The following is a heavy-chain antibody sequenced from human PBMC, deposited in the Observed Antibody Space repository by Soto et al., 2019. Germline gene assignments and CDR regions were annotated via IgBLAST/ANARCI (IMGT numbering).Heavy chain of an antibody. V-gene: IGHV3-21*06. CDR1: GFTFADNN. Sequence: PGGSLRLSCAASGFTFADNNMNWVRQAPGKGLEWVSSISTISTYMFYADSVKGRFTISRDNARDSLFLQMNSLTAEDTAVYYCAKGWSGPDYWGQGTLVTVSS. D-gene: IGHD3-10*01. CDR2: ISTISTYM. J-gene: IGHJ4*02. CDR3: AKGWSGPDY.